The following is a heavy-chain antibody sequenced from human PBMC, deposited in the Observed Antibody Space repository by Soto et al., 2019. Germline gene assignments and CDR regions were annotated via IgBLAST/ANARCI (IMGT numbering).Heavy chain of an antibody. J-gene: IGHJ3*02. V-gene: IGHV1-69*12. CDR2: IIPIFTTT. Sequence: QVHLVQSGAEVKKPGSSVKVSCKAPGGTFSNHAINWVRQAPGQGLEWMGRIIPIFTTTNYAQKFQSRVIMTADESTLKSYFELSGLKHDDTAVYYXXXXXXXXXXXXXXXXDIXGQGTLVTVSS. CDR3: XXXXXXXXXXXXXXXDI. CDR1: GGTFSNHA.